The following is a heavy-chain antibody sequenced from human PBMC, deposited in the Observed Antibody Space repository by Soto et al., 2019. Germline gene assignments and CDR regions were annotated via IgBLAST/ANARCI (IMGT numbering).Heavy chain of an antibody. CDR2: IYWDDDK. V-gene: IGHV2-5*02. CDR3: ARRRGGFGGGWTTPYFDY. D-gene: IGHD6-19*01. Sequence: QITLKESGPTVVKPTQTLTLTCSLSGFSLNTGEVGVGWIRQPPGKALEWLAVIYWDDDKSWNPSLRDRLTINRDASDDQVVLTVTNMDPVDTVTYYCARRRGGFGGGWTTPYFDYWGQGTLVTVSS. J-gene: IGHJ4*02. CDR1: GFSLNTGEVG.